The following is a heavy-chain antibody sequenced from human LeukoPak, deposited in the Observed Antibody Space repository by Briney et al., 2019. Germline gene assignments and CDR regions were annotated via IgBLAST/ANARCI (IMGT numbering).Heavy chain of an antibody. J-gene: IGHJ5*02. CDR3: ARTTEDCSSTSCYQYWFDP. D-gene: IGHD2-2*01. Sequence: SETLSLTCTVSGGSISSYYWSWIRQPPGKGLEWIGYIHYSGSTSYNPSLKSRVTISVDTSKNQISLKVRSATAADTAVYYCARTTEDCSSTSCYQYWFDPWGQATLVTVSS. CDR1: GGSISSYY. CDR2: IHYSGST. V-gene: IGHV4-59*01.